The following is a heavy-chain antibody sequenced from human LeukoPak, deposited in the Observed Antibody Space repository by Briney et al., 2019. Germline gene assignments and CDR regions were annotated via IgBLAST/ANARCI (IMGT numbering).Heavy chain of an antibody. J-gene: IGHJ1*01. CDR1: GYTFNRYG. Sequence: ASVKVSCKASGYTFNRYGISWVRQAPGQGLEWMGWISAYNGNTENAQNLQGRVTMTTDTSTTTAYMELRSLKSDDTAVYYCARGHSTSWPEYFQHWGQGTLVTVSS. CDR2: ISAYNGNT. D-gene: IGHD6-13*01. CDR3: ARGHSTSWPEYFQH. V-gene: IGHV1-18*01.